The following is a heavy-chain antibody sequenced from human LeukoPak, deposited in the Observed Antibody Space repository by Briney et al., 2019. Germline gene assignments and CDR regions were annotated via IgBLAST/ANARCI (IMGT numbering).Heavy chain of an antibody. D-gene: IGHD1-1*01. CDR3: ARAQLNLVEDFGMDV. CDR2: IWEDGTNI. V-gene: IGHV3-33*01. Sequence: PGTSLRLSCEASGFTFRIYGMHCVRQAPGKGLEWVSAIWEDGTNIHYADSVKGRFTISRENSKNRLYLQMNNLRAEDTALYFCARAQLNLVEDFGMDVWGQGTTVTVSS. CDR1: GFTFRIYG. J-gene: IGHJ6*02.